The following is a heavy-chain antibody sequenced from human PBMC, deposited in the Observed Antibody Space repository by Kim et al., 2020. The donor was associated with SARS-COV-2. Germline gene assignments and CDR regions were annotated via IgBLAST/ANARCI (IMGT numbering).Heavy chain of an antibody. J-gene: IGHJ4*02. CDR3: AKDEVYYGSGSYFDY. CDR1: GFTFSSYG. V-gene: IGHV3-30*18. D-gene: IGHD3-10*01. Sequence: GGSLRLSCAASGFTFSSYGMHWVRQAPGKGLEWVAVISYDGSNKYYADSVKGRFTISRDNSKNTLYLQMNSLRAEDTAVYYCAKDEVYYGSGSYFDYWGQGTLVTVSS. CDR2: ISYDGSNK.